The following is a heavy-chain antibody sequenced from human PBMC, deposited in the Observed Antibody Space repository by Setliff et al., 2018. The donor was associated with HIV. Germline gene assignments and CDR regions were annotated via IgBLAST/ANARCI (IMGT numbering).Heavy chain of an antibody. D-gene: IGHD3-22*01. V-gene: IGHV1-8*02. J-gene: IGHJ6*03. CDR1: GYTFSSYD. CDR3: ERARRDSYDRGRRNHYYIDV. CDR2: MNPNSGNT. Sequence: AASVKVSCKASGYTFSSYDINWVRQATGQGLEWMGWMNPNSGNTGYAQKFQGRVTMTRDTSISTAYMELNNLKFEDTAVYYCERARRDSYDRGRRNHYYIDVWGKGTTVTVSS.